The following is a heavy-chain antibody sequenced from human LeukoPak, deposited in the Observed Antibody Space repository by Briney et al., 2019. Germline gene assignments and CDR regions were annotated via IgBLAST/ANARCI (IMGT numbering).Heavy chain of an antibody. Sequence: SETLSLTCSVSGGSLRSFSYFWGWIRLPPGKGLEWIGSFSNSGSIYYNPSLDSRASISMDTTKNEVYLKLNYVTAADTAVYFCARDGMSGIFDSWGRGILVAVSS. J-gene: IGHJ4*02. CDR3: ARDGMSGIFDS. V-gene: IGHV4-39*07. D-gene: IGHD1-1*01. CDR2: FSNSGSI. CDR1: GGSLRSFSYF.